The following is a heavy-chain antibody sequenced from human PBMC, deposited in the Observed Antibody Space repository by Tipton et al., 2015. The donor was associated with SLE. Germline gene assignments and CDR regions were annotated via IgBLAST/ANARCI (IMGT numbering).Heavy chain of an antibody. CDR1: GGSVTTYY. CDR2: VFYSGIT. J-gene: IGHJ4*01. CDR3: ARHVEGHRWYHLADY. D-gene: IGHD2-15*01. V-gene: IGHV4-39*07. Sequence: GLVKPSETLSLTCAVSGGSVTTYYWSWIRQPPGKGLEWIGSVFYSGITYYNQSLKNRVTISVDPSKNQFSLQLNSVTAADTAVYFCARHVEGHRWYHLADYWGQGTLVTVSS.